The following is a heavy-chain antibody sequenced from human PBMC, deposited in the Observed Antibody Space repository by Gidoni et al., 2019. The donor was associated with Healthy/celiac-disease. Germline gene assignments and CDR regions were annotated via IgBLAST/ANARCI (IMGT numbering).Heavy chain of an antibody. Sequence: QVQLVESGGGGVQPGRSLRRDGAAAGFNFSSYGMLWVRQAPGKGLEWVAVISYDGSNKYYADSVKGRFTISRDNSKNTLYLQMNSLRAEDTAVYYCAKDMFGVVYEFDIWGQGTMVTVSS. J-gene: IGHJ3*02. V-gene: IGHV3-30*18. CDR3: AKDMFGVVYEFDI. CDR1: GFNFSSYG. D-gene: IGHD3-3*01. CDR2: ISYDGSNK.